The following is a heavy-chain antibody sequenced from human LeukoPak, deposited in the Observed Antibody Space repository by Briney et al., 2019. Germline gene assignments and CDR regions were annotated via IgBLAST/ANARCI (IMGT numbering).Heavy chain of an antibody. CDR3: AKDIGYNYGSDAFDI. CDR2: ISDSGGST. Sequence: GGSLRLSCAASGFTFSSYDISWVRQAPGKGLEWVSAISDSGGSTNYADSVKGRFTISRDNSKNTLYLQMNSLRVEDTAVYYCAKDIGYNYGSDAFDIWGQGTMVTVSS. V-gene: IGHV3-23*01. D-gene: IGHD5-18*01. CDR1: GFTFSSYD. J-gene: IGHJ3*02.